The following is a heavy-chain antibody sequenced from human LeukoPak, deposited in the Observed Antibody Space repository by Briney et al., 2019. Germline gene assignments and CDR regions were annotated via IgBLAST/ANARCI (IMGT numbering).Heavy chain of an antibody. Sequence: ASVNVSCKASGYTFTSYGISWVRQAPGQGLEWMGWISAYNGNTNYAQKLQGRVTMTTDTSTSTAYMELRSLRSDDTAVYYCARDYDAYCGGDCSSRWFDPWGQGTLVTVSS. CDR2: ISAYNGNT. CDR1: GYTFTSYG. CDR3: ARDYDAYCGGDCSSRWFDP. V-gene: IGHV1-18*01. D-gene: IGHD2-21*02. J-gene: IGHJ5*02.